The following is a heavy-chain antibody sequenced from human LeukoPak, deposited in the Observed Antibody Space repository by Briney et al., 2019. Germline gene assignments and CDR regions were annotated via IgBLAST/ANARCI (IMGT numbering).Heavy chain of an antibody. CDR1: GFTFSSYG. J-gene: IGHJ4*02. CDR3: ARPAGYGGWYSENYFDY. CDR2: ISYDGSNK. Sequence: GRSLRLSCAASGFTFSSYGMHWVRQAPGKGLEWVAVISYDGSNKYYADSVKGRFTISRDNSKNTLYLQMNSLRAEDTAVYYCARPAGYGGWYSENYFDYWGQGTLVTVSS. V-gene: IGHV3-30*03. D-gene: IGHD6-19*01.